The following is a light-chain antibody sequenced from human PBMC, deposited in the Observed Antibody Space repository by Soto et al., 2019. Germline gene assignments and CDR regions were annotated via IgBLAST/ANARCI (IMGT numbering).Light chain of an antibody. CDR2: DVS. V-gene: IGLV2-14*01. Sequence: QSALTQPASVSGSPGQSITISCTGTSSDVGGYNYVSWYQQHPGKAPKLMIYDVSNQPSGVSNRFSGSKSGNTASLTIYGLQAEDEADYYCSSYTSSSTLDVFGTGTKLTVL. J-gene: IGLJ1*01. CDR1: SSDVGGYNY. CDR3: SSYTSSSTLDV.